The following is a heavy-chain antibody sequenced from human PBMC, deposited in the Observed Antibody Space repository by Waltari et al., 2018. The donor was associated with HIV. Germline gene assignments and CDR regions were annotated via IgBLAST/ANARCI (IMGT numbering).Heavy chain of an antibody. V-gene: IGHV4-59*12. CDR1: GGSIRNYF. J-gene: IGHJ5*02. CDR3: ARAMAAGHGTPGGVDL. D-gene: IGHD6-19*01. CDR2: IDHNGNA. Sequence: QVQLQESGPGLVKPSGTVSLSCVVSGGSIRNYFWNWIRQAPGRGLEWIGHIDHNGNANCNPSLKSRFRFSLQISETRFSLILTSSTAADTAVYYCARAMAAGHGTPGGVDLWGQGTLITVSS.